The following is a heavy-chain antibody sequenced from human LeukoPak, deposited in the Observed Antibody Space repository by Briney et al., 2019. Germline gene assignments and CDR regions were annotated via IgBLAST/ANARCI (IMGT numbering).Heavy chain of an antibody. J-gene: IGHJ4*02. V-gene: IGHV4-34*01. Sequence: PSETLSLTCAVYGGSFSGYYWSWIRQPPGKGLEWIGEINHSGSTNYNPPLKSRVTISVDTSKNQFSLKLSSVTAADTAVYYCARGTDLVVVVAATNTQFDYWGQGTLVTVSS. CDR2: INHSGST. CDR1: GGSFSGYY. D-gene: IGHD2-15*01. CDR3: ARGTDLVVVVAATNTQFDY.